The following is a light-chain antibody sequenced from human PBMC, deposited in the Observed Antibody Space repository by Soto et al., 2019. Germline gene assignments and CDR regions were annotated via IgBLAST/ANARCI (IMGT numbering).Light chain of an antibody. CDR1: SSDIGSYNL. CDR3: CSYAGYSTFVV. J-gene: IGLJ2*01. Sequence: QSVLSQPASVSGSPGQSITISCTGTSSDIGSYNLVSWYRHHPGKAPKVMIYEGSKRPSGVSNRFSGSRSGNTASLTISGLQAEDEADYYCCSYAGYSTFVVFGGGTKLTVL. CDR2: EGS. V-gene: IGLV2-23*03.